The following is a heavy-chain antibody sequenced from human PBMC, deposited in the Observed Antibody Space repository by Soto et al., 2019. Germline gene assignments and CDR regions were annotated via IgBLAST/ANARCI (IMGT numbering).Heavy chain of an antibody. D-gene: IGHD2-8*01. V-gene: IGHV3-11*06. Sequence: GGSLRLSCAASGFTFSDYYMSWIRQAPGKGLEWVSYIGPSSSYTNYADSVKGRFTISRDNAKNSLYLQMNSLRAEDTAVYYCARVVRLMLYSDYWGQGTMVTVSS. CDR3: ARVVRLMLYSDY. CDR2: IGPSSSYT. CDR1: GFTFSDYY. J-gene: IGHJ4*02.